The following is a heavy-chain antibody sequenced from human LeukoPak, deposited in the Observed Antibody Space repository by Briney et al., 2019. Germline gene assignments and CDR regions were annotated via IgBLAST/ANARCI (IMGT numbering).Heavy chain of an antibody. J-gene: IGHJ4*02. CDR2: ISSDGSST. CDR1: GFTFSYYA. CDR3: AKHVAVRFGELYFDY. Sequence: GGSLRLSCAASGFTFSYYAMHWVRQAPGKGLEYVSAISSDGSSTYYANSVKGRFTISRDNSKNTLYLQMNSLRAEDTAVYYCAKHVAVRFGELYFDYWGQGTLVTVSS. D-gene: IGHD3-10*01. V-gene: IGHV3-64*01.